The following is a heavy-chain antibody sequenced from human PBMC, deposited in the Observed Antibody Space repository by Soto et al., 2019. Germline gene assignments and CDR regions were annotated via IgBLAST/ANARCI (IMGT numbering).Heavy chain of an antibody. V-gene: IGHV3-53*02. CDR3: AKFLAPFRLLNSSFSGLGV. CDR2: IESGGST. D-gene: IGHD3-3*01. CDR1: GFTVSSTY. J-gene: IGHJ6*04. Sequence: EEQLVETGGGVIQRGGSLRLSCNASGFTVSSTYMSWVRQAPGMGLEWVAVIESGGSTHYADSVKGRFTISRDIPKNMIYLKLHPLRAEDTAVYYWAKFLAPFRLLNSSFSGLGVGGKGPTAPVSS.